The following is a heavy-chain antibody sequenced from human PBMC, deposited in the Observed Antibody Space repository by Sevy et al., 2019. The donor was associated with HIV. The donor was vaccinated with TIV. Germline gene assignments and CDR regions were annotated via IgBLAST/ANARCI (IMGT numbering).Heavy chain of an antibody. CDR2: ISSSGSAI. Sequence: GGSLRLSCAASGFTFSDYYMTWIRQPPGKGLEWISYISSSGSAIYYADSMKGRFTISRDKAKKSLYLQMNSLRAEDTAVYYCARVGIGVVGGGFGAFDIWGQGTMVTVSS. CDR3: ARVGIGVVGGGFGAFDI. CDR1: GFTFSDYY. V-gene: IGHV3-11*01. D-gene: IGHD6-13*01. J-gene: IGHJ3*02.